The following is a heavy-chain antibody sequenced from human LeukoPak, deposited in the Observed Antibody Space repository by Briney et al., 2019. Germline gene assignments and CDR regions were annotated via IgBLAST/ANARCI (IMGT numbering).Heavy chain of an antibody. CDR2: SYSSGST. CDR1: GGSISEYY. J-gene: IGHJ4*02. D-gene: IGHD3-3*01. Sequence: PSETLSLTCTVSGGSISEYYWGWIRQPPGKGLEWIGSSYSSGSTNYNPSLKSRVTISVDTSKNQLSLRLSSVTAADTAVYYRARHRSGSFDSWGQGTLVTVSS. CDR3: ARHRSGSFDS. V-gene: IGHV4-59*08.